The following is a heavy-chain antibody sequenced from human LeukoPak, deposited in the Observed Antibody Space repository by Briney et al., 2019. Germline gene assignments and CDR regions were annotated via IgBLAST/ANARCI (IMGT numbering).Heavy chain of an antibody. Sequence: SETLSLTCTVSGGSISSGDYYWSWIRQPPGKGLEWIGNIHYSGTTYYNPSLKSRVTISVDTSKNQFSLKLTSVTDADTALYYCAKNTGSSYYWGQGILVTVSS. V-gene: IGHV4-39*01. D-gene: IGHD2/OR15-2a*01. CDR3: AKNTGSSYY. CDR2: IHYSGTT. CDR1: GGSISSGDYY. J-gene: IGHJ4*02.